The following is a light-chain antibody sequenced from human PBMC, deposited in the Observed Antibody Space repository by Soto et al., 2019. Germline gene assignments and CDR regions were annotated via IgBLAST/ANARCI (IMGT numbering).Light chain of an antibody. CDR2: DAP. J-gene: IGKJ5*01. V-gene: IGKV3-11*01. Sequence: VVLTQSXATLSLYTREXXXXXXXASHSVSTCLAPYQQKPXHTGRLLISDAPPXAEGIPARFTGRGSGTNFTLTLSSLDPEDFLVYYCQHRRNWPPITFGQGTRLVI. CDR3: QHRRNWPPIT. CDR1: HSVSTC.